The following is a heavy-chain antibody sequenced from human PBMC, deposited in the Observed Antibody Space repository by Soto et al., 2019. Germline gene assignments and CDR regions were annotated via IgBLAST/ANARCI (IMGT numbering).Heavy chain of an antibody. CDR1: GVTFSSYS. V-gene: IGHV3-21*01. CDR3: ARGGWNYGYYYYGMDV. J-gene: IGHJ6*02. D-gene: IGHD1-7*01. CDR2: IISSSSYI. Sequence: PXGSLRLSCAAAGVTFSSYSMNWVRQAPGKGLDWVSSIISSSSYIYYADSVKGRFTISRDNAKNSLYLQMNSLRAEDTAVYYCARGGWNYGYYYYGMDVWGQGTTVTVSS.